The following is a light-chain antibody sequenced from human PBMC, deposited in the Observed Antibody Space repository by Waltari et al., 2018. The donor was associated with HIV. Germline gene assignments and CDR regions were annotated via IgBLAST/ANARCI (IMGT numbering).Light chain of an antibody. J-gene: IGLJ2*01. CDR3: AACDYSLNGVV. Sequence: SVLAPPRAPSGPTVRQVTISCSGSRPHVGSNTLHCYHQLPGTAPSLLIYSNNQRPSGVPGRFSGSKSGTSASLAISGLQSEDEADYYCAACDYSLNGVVLAGGTKLTVL. CDR2: SNN. V-gene: IGLV1-44*01. CDR1: RPHVGSNT.